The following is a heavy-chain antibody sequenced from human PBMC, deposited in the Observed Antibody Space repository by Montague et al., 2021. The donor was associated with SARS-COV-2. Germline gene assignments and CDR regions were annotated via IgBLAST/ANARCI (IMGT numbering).Heavy chain of an antibody. CDR2: LHHSGAT. D-gene: IGHD3-10*01. Sequence: SETRSLTCAVTGASMSPYHWSWIRQPPGKGLEWIGNLHHSGATNYNPSLESRVTMSVDTSKNQFSLSLISVTAADTAVYFCATSLGGRYYRADYYFDYWGQGILVTVSA. CDR3: ATSLGGRYYRADYYFDY. CDR1: GASMSPYH. J-gene: IGHJ4*02. V-gene: IGHV4-59*03.